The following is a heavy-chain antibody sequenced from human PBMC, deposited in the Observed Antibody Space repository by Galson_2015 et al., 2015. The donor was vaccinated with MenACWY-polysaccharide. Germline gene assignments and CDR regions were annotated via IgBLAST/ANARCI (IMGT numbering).Heavy chain of an antibody. CDR1: GIRFYGSG. D-gene: IGHD6-13*01. CDR2: IQNDGSEK. CDR3: AREGSRIVFHAFDT. J-gene: IGHJ3*02. V-gene: IGHV3-33*01. Sequence: SLRLSCAASGIRFYGSGMHWVRQAPGKGLEWMAVIQNDGSEKVCADSVKGRFTISRDNSKNTVYLQMNSLRVEDTAVYYCAREGSRIVFHAFDTWGQGTLVTVSS.